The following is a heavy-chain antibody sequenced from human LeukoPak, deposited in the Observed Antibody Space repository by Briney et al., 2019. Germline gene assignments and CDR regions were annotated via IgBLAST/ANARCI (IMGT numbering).Heavy chain of an antibody. V-gene: IGHV3-48*01. CDR1: GFTVSSNY. CDR2: ISSSSSTI. Sequence: GGSLRLSCAASGFTVSSNYMSWVRQAPGKGLEWVSYISSSSSTIYYADSVKGRFTISRDNAKNSLYLQMNSLRAEDTAVYYCARVGRFAAAGRQPYYYYMDVWGKGTTVTVSS. CDR3: ARVGRFAAAGRQPYYYYMDV. D-gene: IGHD6-13*01. J-gene: IGHJ6*03.